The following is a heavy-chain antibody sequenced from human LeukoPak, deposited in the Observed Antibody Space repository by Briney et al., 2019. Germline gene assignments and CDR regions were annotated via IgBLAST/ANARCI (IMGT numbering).Heavy chain of an antibody. J-gene: IGHJ6*03. V-gene: IGHV4-4*07. D-gene: IGHD2-2*01. CDR3: ARGKAGYCSSTSCHLYYYYYMDV. CDR2: IYTSGST. CDR1: GGSISSYY. Sequence: PSKTLSLTCTVSGGSISSYYWSWIRQPAGKGLEWIGRIYTSGSTNYNPSLKSRVTMSVDTSKNQFSLKLSSVTAADTAVYYCARGKAGYCSSTSCHLYYYYYMDVWGKGTTVTVSS.